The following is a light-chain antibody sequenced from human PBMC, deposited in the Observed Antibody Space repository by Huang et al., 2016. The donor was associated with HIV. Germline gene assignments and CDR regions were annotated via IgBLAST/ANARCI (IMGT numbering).Light chain of an antibody. J-gene: IGKJ4*01. Sequence: DIVMTQSPLSLPVTPGEQASISCRSSQSLLHANGYNYVDWYMQKPGQSPQLLIYLGSTRAPGVPDSFSGSGSGTDFTLKISRVEAEDVGLYYCMQSLQGLTFGGGSKVEIK. CDR1: QSLLHANGYNY. CDR3: MQSLQGLT. V-gene: IGKV2-28*01. CDR2: LGS.